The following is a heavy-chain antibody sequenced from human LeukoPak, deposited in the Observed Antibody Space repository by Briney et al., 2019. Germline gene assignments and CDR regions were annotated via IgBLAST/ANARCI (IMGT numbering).Heavy chain of an antibody. D-gene: IGHD3-10*01. CDR3: ARVSLARYYGSGSYSS. CDR1: GFTVSSNY. J-gene: IGHJ4*02. V-gene: IGHV3-53*01. CDR2: IYSGGST. Sequence: PGGSLRLSCAASGFTVSSNYMSWVRQAPGKGLEWVSVIYSGGSTYYADSVKGRFTVSRDNSKNTLYLQMNSLRAEDTAVYYCARVSLARYYGSGSYSSWGQGTLVTVSS.